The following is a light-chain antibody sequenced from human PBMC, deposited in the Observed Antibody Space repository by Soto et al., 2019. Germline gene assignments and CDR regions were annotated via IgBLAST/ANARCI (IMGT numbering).Light chain of an antibody. V-gene: IGKV3-15*01. J-gene: IGKJ4*01. CDR1: QSVSSN. Sequence: EIVMTQSPATLSVSPGERATLSCRASQSVSSNLAWYQQKPGQAARLLIFDASTRATGVPARLSGSGSGAECTLTISSLQSEDFAVYHCQQYDNWPPVFGGGTKVEIK. CDR2: DAS. CDR3: QQYDNWPPV.